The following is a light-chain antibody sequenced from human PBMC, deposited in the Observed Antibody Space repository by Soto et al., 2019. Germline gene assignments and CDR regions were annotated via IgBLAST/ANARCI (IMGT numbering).Light chain of an antibody. J-gene: IGLJ2*01. Sequence: QSVLTQPPSVSGAPGQRVTISCTGSRSNIGAGNDVHWYQQPPGTAPKLLIYGNNNRPSGVPDRFSGSKSGTSASLAITGLQAEDEADYYCQSYDSSLSGSVFGGGTKLTVL. V-gene: IGLV1-40*01. CDR1: RSNIGAGND. CDR2: GNN. CDR3: QSYDSSLSGSV.